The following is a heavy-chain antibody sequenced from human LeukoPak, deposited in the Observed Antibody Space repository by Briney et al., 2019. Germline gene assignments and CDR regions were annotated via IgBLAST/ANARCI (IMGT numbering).Heavy chain of an antibody. V-gene: IGHV3-23*01. CDR3: AREQSGTRGWYTVDY. CDR1: GFTFSTYA. J-gene: IGHJ4*02. CDR2: IRPDGDRT. D-gene: IGHD6-19*01. Sequence: PGGSLRLSCAASGFTFSTYAITWVRQGPGKGLDWVSAIRPDGDRTYYANSVRGRFTISRDNSKDTVYLQINGLRVEDTAVYYCAREQSGTRGWYTVDYWGQGTLVTVSS.